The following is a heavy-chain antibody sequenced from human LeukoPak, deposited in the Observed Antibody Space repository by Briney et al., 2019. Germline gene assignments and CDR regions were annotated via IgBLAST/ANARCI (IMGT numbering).Heavy chain of an antibody. CDR3: ARVYTAMAKYYYYGMDV. CDR2: IYHSGST. D-gene: IGHD5-18*01. J-gene: IGHJ6*02. Sequence: PSGTLSLTCAISGGSISSSNWWSWVRQPPGKGLEWIGEIYHSGSTNCNPSLKSRVTISVDKSKNQFSLKLSSVTAADTAVYYCARVYTAMAKYYYYGMDVWGQGTTVTVSS. CDR1: GGSISSSNW. V-gene: IGHV4-4*02.